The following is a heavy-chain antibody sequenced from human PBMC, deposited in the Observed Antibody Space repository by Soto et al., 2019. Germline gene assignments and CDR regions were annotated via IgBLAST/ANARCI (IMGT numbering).Heavy chain of an antibody. CDR1: GGSISSYY. CDR2: IYYSGST. V-gene: IGHV4-59*01. J-gene: IGHJ4*02. Sequence: QVQLQESGPGLVKPSETLSLTCTVSGGSISSYYWSWIRQPPGKGLEWIGYIYYSGSTNYNPSLKSRVTISVDTSKNQFSLKLSSVTAADTAVYYCARWGEMATTQGYFDYWGQGTLVTVSS. CDR3: ARWGEMATTQGYFDY. D-gene: IGHD3-16*01.